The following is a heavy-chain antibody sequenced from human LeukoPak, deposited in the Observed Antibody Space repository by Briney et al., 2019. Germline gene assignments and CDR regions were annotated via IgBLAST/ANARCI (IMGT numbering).Heavy chain of an antibody. CDR1: GCSTSSYY. CDR3: AGEKSCGCPRFYYYYYMDV. D-gene: IGHD2-21*01. J-gene: IGHJ6*03. V-gene: IGHV4-59*01. Sequence: SETLSLTCTVSGCSTSSYYWSWIRQPPGKGLEWIGDIYYSGSTNYNHSLNSRLTITVGTSNNQYSLKQRSLIAADAAADYYAGEKSCGCPRFYYYYYMDVWGKGTTVTVSS. CDR2: IYYSGST.